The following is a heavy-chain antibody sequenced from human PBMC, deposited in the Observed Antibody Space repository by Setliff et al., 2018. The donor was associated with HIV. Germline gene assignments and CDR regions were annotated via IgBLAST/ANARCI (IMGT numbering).Heavy chain of an antibody. Sequence: ASVKVSCKASGYTFTSYGISWVRQAPGQGLEWMGWISAYNGNTNYAQRFQGRLTITADESTRTAYMELSSLTSEDTAVYYCARPLTTSYNFWGDAFGFWGQGTMVTVSS. CDR3: ARPLTTSYNFWGDAFGF. D-gene: IGHD3-3*01. CDR2: ISAYNGNT. CDR1: GYTFTSYG. V-gene: IGHV1-18*01. J-gene: IGHJ3*01.